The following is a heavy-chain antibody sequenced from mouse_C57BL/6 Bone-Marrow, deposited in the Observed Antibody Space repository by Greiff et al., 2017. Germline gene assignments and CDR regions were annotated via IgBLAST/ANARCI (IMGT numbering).Heavy chain of an antibody. V-gene: IGHV5-4*01. Sequence: EVQVVESGGGLVKPGGSLKLSCAASGFTFSSYAMSWVRQTPEKRLEWVATISDGGSYTYYPDNVKGRFTIYRDNAKNNLYLQMSHLKSEDTAMYYCARDSQIYAGYYWYFCVWGTGTTVTVSS. CDR1: GFTFSSYA. J-gene: IGHJ1*03. CDR3: ARDSQIYAGYYWYFCV. D-gene: IGHD2-3*01. CDR2: ISDGGSYT.